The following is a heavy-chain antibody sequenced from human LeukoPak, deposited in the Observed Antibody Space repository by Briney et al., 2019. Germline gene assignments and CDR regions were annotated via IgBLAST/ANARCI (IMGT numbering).Heavy chain of an antibody. CDR3: AKGPHSSAYYYFDF. Sequence: QPGGSLRLSCAVSGFTFSGYAMAWVRQAPGKGLEWVSSITGSGGTNYADSVKGRFTISRDNSKNMLYLQMNSLRAEDTAVYYCAKGPHSSAYYYFDFWGQGTLVTVSS. CDR1: GFTFSGYA. D-gene: IGHD3-22*01. V-gene: IGHV3-23*01. CDR2: ITGSGGT. J-gene: IGHJ4*02.